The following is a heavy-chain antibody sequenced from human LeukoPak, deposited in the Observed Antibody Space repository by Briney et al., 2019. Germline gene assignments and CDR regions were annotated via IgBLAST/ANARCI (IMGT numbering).Heavy chain of an antibody. J-gene: IGHJ1*01. CDR1: GFTFSSYA. V-gene: IGHV3-23*01. Sequence: GGSLRLSCAASGFTFSSYAMSWVRQAPGKGLEWVSAISGSGGSTYYADSVKGRFTISRDNSKNTLYLQMNSLRAEDTAVYYCAKAPIAVAGTGYAEYFQHWGQGTLVTVSS. CDR3: AKAPIAVAGTGYAEYFQH. D-gene: IGHD6-19*01. CDR2: ISGSGGST.